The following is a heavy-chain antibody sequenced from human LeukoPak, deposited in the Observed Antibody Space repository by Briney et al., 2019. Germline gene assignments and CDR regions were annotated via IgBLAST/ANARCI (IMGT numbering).Heavy chain of an antibody. Sequence: GGSLRLSCAASGFSFSSYEMNWVRQAPGKGLEWVSYISSSGRTIYYANSVKGRFTISRDNAKNSLYLQMNSLRAEDTAVYYCVRREGFFYYFDYWGQGTLVTVSS. J-gene: IGHJ4*02. CDR3: VRREGFFYYFDY. CDR1: GFSFSSYE. CDR2: ISSSGRTI. V-gene: IGHV3-48*03. D-gene: IGHD1-26*01.